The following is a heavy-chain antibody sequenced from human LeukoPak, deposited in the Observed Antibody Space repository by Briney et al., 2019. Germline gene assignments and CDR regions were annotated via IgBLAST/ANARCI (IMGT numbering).Heavy chain of an antibody. CDR2: ISGSGGST. CDR3: AKERSDYYGSGSYRDY. D-gene: IGHD3-10*01. V-gene: IGHV3-23*01. J-gene: IGHJ4*02. Sequence: GGSLRLSCAASGFTFSSYAMSWVRQAPGKGLEWVSAISGSGGSTYYADSVKGRFTISRDNSKNTLYLQMNSLRAEDTAVHYCAKERSDYYGSGSYRDYWGQGTLVTVSS. CDR1: GFTFSSYA.